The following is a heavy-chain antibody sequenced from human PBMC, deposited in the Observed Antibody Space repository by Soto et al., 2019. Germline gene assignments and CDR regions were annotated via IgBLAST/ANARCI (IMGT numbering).Heavy chain of an antibody. V-gene: IGHV3-23*01. CDR1: GFTFNAYF. CDR3: AKKSCSSPGCPYGMDV. D-gene: IGHD2-2*01. CDR2: ISFTGDSR. Sequence: GGSLRASFAALGFTFNAYFMNWVPPAPGKGLEWVSIISFTGDSRYYADSVKDRFTISRDNSQNTLYLQMNSLRAEDTAVYYCAKKSCSSPGCPYGMDVWGQGTTVTVSS. J-gene: IGHJ6*02.